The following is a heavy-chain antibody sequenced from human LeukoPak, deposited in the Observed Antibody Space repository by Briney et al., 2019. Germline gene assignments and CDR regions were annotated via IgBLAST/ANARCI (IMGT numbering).Heavy chain of an antibody. CDR2: INPNSGNT. V-gene: IGHV1-8*01. J-gene: IGHJ4*02. CDR3: ARGEYLAVAGREVRY. CDR1: GYTFTSYD. Sequence: ASVKVSCKASGYTFTSYDINWVRRATGQGLEWMGWINPNSGNTGYAQKFQGRVTMTRNTSISTAYMELSSLRSEDTAVYYCARGEYLAVAGREVRYWGQGNLVTVSS. D-gene: IGHD6-19*01.